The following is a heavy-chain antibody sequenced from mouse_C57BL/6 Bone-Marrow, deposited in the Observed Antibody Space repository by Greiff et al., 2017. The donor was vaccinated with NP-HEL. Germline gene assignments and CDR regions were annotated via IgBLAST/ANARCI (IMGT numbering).Heavy chain of an antibody. Sequence: EVQLQQSGPELVKPGASVKMSCKASGYTFTDYNMHWVKQSHGKSLEWIGYINPNNGGTSYNQKFKGKATLTVNKSSSTAYMELRSLTSEDSAVYYCARSVSDLSVGYYAMDYWGQGTSVTVSS. CDR1: GYTFTDYN. V-gene: IGHV1-22*01. D-gene: IGHD6-2*01. CDR3: ARSVSDLSVGYYAMDY. CDR2: INPNNGGT. J-gene: IGHJ4*01.